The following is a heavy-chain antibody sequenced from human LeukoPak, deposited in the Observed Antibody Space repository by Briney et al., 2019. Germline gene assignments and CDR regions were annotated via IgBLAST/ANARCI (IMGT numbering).Heavy chain of an antibody. CDR3: ARRGANSGSYSHFDL. V-gene: IGHV4-59*01. CDR1: GGSISNYY. Sequence: ASETLSLTCTVSGGSISNYYGNWIRQPPGKGLEWSGNIYYSGSTNYNPSLKSRVTISVDTSKNQFSLKLSSLTAADTAVYYCARRGANSGSYSHFDLWGRGTLVTVSS. J-gene: IGHJ2*01. CDR2: IYYSGST. D-gene: IGHD1-26*01.